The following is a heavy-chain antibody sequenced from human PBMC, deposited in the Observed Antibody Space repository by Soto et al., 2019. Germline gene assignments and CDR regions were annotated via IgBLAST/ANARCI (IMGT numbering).Heavy chain of an antibody. D-gene: IGHD3-10*01. CDR2: ISAYNGYT. V-gene: IGHV1-18*01. J-gene: IGHJ4*02. Sequence: QVQLVQTGAEVKKPGASVKVSCKASGYTFTNFGISWVRQDPGQGLEWMGWISAYNGYTNYAQKFQGRVTMTRDTSTSTAYMEVRSLRFDDAAVYYCARAGTPIDCWGQGTLVTVSS. CDR1: GYTFTNFG. CDR3: ARAGTPIDC.